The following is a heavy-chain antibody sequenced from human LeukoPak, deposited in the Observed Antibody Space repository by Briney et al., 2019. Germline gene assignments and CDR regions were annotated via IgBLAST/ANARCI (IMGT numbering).Heavy chain of an antibody. V-gene: IGHV4-34*01. CDR1: GGSFSGYY. CDR3: ARGKPGYSSGWYWFDP. CDR2: INHSGST. J-gene: IGHJ5*02. D-gene: IGHD6-19*01. Sequence: SETLSLTCAVYGGSFSGYYWSWIRQPPGKGLGWIGEINHSGSTNYNPSLKSRVTISVDTSKNQFSLELSSVTAADTAVYYCARGKPGYSSGWYWFDPWGQGTLVTVSS.